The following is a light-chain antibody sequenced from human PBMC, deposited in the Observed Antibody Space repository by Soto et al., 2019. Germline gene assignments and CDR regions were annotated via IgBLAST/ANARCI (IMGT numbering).Light chain of an antibody. V-gene: IGKV3-20*01. J-gene: IGKJ1*01. CDR3: QQYATSPRT. CDR1: QSVSNSY. CDR2: GAF. Sequence: EFVLMQSPGTLSLSPGERATLYCRASQSVSNSYLAWYQQKPGQAPRLLIYGAFSRATDAPDRFSGSESGTDFTLTIDRLAPEDSAVYFCQQYATSPRTFGQGTKVDIK.